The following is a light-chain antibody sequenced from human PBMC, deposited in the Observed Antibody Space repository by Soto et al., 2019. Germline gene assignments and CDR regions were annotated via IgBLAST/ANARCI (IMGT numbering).Light chain of an antibody. V-gene: IGKV3-20*01. CDR1: QSVSSSY. Sequence: EIVLTQSPGTLSLSPGERATLSCRASQSVSSSYLAWYQQKPGQAPRLLIYGASSRATGIPDRFSGSGSGTDFTLTSSRLEPEDFAVYYCQQYGSKWTFGKGTKVDIK. CDR3: QQYGSKWT. CDR2: GAS. J-gene: IGKJ1*01.